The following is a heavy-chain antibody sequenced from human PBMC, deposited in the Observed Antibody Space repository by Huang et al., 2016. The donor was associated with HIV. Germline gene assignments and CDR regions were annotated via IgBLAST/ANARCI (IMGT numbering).Heavy chain of an antibody. Sequence: QITLKESGPTLVKSTQTLTLTCTFSGFSLTTSGVGVGWVRQPPGKALEWLALIYWDDDKRYRPSLKSRLTITKDTSKNQVVLTMTNMDPVDTATYYCARIDYFDSTGYYRGAFEIWGQGAMVTVS. CDR1: GFSLTTSGVG. J-gene: IGHJ3*02. D-gene: IGHD3-22*01. CDR3: ARIDYFDSTGYYRGAFEI. CDR2: IYWDDDK. V-gene: IGHV2-5*02.